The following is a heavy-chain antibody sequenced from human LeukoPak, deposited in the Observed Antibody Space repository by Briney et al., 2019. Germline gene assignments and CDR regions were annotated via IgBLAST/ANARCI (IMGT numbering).Heavy chain of an antibody. D-gene: IGHD3-10*01. V-gene: IGHV3-9*01. CDR2: ISWNSGTI. J-gene: IGHJ6*02. CDR3: AKDMGYGSGSNYYYGMDV. Sequence: PGRSLRLSCAASGLIFDDYAMHWVRQAPGKGLEWVSGISWNSGTIGYADSVKGRFTISRDNAKNSLYLQMNSLRAEDTALYYCAKDMGYGSGSNYYYGMDVWGQGTTVTVSS. CDR1: GLIFDDYA.